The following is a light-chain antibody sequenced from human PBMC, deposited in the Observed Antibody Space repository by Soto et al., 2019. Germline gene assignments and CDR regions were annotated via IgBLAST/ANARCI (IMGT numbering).Light chain of an antibody. Sequence: QSALTQPASVSGSPGQSITISCTGTSSDVGGYNFVSWYQQHTGKAPKLMIYEVTSRPSGVSNRFSGSKSGNTASLTISGLQAEDEADYYCNSYTTSSTLVFGTGTKVTVL. CDR2: EVT. CDR3: NSYTTSSTLV. J-gene: IGLJ1*01. CDR1: SSDVGGYNF. V-gene: IGLV2-14*03.